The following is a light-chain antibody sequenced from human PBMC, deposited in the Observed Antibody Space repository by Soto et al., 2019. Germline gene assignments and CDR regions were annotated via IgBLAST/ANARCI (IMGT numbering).Light chain of an antibody. Sequence: EVVLTQSPATLSLSPGESATLSCRASQSVSNSLAWYQQKPGQAPRLLIYDASNRATGIPARFSGSGSGTDFTLTISSLEPEDFAVYYCKQRNNWPPEFTFGPGTKGDIK. J-gene: IGKJ3*01. CDR2: DAS. CDR3: KQRNNWPPEFT. V-gene: IGKV3-11*01. CDR1: QSVSNS.